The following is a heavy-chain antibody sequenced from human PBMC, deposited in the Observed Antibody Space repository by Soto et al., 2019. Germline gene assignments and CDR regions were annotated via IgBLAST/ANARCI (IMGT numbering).Heavy chain of an antibody. Sequence: PGGSLRLSCEASGFPFDNYAMSWVRQAPGKGLEWASSISSTTNYIYYADSMKGRFTVSRDNAKNSVDLDMNSLSAEDTAVYYCARESEDLTSNFDYWGQGTLVTVSS. CDR1: GFPFDNYA. CDR2: ISSTTNYI. V-gene: IGHV3-21*01. J-gene: IGHJ4*02. CDR3: ARESEDLTSNFDY.